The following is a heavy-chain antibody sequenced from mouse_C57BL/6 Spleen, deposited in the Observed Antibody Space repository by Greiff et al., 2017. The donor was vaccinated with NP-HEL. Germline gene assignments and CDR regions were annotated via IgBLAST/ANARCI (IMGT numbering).Heavy chain of an antibody. CDR2: LSYDGSN. CDR3: AREYYSNPYYAMDY. CDR1: GYSITSGYY. D-gene: IGHD2-5*01. Sequence: ESGPGLVKPSQSLSLTCSVTGYSITSGYYWNWIRQFPGNKLEWMGYLSYDGSNNYNPSLKNRISITRDTSKNQFFLKLNSVTTEDTATYYCAREYYSNPYYAMDYWGQGTSVTVSS. J-gene: IGHJ4*01. V-gene: IGHV3-6*01.